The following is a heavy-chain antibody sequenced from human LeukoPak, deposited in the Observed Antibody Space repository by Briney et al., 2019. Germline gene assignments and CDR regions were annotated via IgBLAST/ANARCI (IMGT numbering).Heavy chain of an antibody. CDR3: ARIWFGEYQADY. CDR2: IYYSGST. CDR1: GDSISSSSSY. J-gene: IGHJ4*02. Sequence: PSETLSLTCTVSGDSISSSSSYWGWIRQPPGEGLEWIGSIYYSGSTYYNTSLKSRVSMSVDTSKNHFSLKLTSVTAADTAIYYCARIWFGEYQADYWGQGILVIVSS. V-gene: IGHV4-39*02. D-gene: IGHD3-10*01.